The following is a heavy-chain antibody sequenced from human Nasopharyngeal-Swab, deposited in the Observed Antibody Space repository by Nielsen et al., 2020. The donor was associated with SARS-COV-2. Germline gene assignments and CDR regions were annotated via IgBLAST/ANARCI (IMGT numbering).Heavy chain of an antibody. D-gene: IGHD6-13*01. V-gene: IGHV1-69*05. Sequence: SVKVSCKASGGTFSSYAISWVRQAPGQGLEWMGGIIPIFGTANYAQKFQGRVTMTRNTSISTAYMELSSLRSEDTAVYYCARGLYLKQLVIQYYMDVWGKGTTVTVSS. CDR1: GGTFSSYA. J-gene: IGHJ6*03. CDR3: ARGLYLKQLVIQYYMDV. CDR2: IIPIFGTA.